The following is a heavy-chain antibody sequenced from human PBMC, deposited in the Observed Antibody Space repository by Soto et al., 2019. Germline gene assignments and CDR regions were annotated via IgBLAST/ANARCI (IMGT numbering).Heavy chain of an antibody. CDR2: ILSDGSNK. V-gene: IGHV3-30-3*01. CDR1: GFTFSSYA. Sequence: PGGSLRLSCAASGFTFSSYAMHWVRQAPGKGLEWVAVILSDGSNKWYVDSVKGRFTISRDNSKNTLYLQMNSLRAEDTAVYYCAKDDNFGQDFVFLSVGYYYYVMDVWGQGTTVTGSS. D-gene: IGHD1-1*01. CDR3: AKDDNFGQDFVFLSVGYYYYVMDV. J-gene: IGHJ6*02.